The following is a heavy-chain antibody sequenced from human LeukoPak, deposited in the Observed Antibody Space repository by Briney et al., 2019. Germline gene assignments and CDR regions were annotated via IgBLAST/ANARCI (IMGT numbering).Heavy chain of an antibody. V-gene: IGHV3-7*03. CDR1: GFTFTSYW. D-gene: IGHD3-3*01. J-gene: IGHJ3*02. CDR2: IKQDGSEK. Sequence: GGSLRLSCAASGFTFTSYWMSWVRQAPGKGLEWVANIKQDGSEKYYVDSVKGRFTISRDNAKKSLYLQMNSLRAEDTAVYYCARLRFLAWDAFDIWGQGTMVTVSS. CDR3: ARLRFLAWDAFDI.